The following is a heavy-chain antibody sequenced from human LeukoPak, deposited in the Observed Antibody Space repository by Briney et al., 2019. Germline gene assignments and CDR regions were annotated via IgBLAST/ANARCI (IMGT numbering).Heavy chain of an antibody. D-gene: IGHD3-22*01. Sequence: ASVTVSCKSSGYTFTSYYLYWVRQAPAQGLEWMGVINPSGGSTTSAQKFQGRDTMNRDTSTTTVYMELRSLRSEDTAVYYCARGPGRADDGGGYCFDYWGQGTLVTVSS. CDR1: GYTFTSYY. CDR3: ARGPGRADDGGGYCFDY. V-gene: IGHV1-46*01. CDR2: INPSGGST. J-gene: IGHJ4*02.